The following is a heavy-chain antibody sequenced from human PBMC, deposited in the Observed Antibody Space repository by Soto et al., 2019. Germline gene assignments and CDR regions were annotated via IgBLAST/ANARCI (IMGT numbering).Heavy chain of an antibody. V-gene: IGHV4-31*03. D-gene: IGHD1-1*01. CDR3: ARAIQYRYYYGMDV. CDR1: GGSISSGGYY. Sequence: QVQLKESGPGLVKPSQTLSLTCTVSGGSISSGGYYWNWIRQHPGKGLEWIGYIYYTGSTDYNPSRKSRLTISVDTSKTQFSLKLSSVTAADTAVYYCARAIQYRYYYGMDVWGQGTTVTVSS. CDR2: IYYTGST. J-gene: IGHJ6*02.